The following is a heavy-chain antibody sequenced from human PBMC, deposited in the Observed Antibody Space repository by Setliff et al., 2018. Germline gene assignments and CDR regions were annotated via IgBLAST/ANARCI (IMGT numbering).Heavy chain of an antibody. J-gene: IGHJ6*02. Sequence: SVKVSCKASGGTFSSYAISWVRQAPGQGLEWMGGIIPIHGIANYAQKFQGRVTITADESTSTAYMELRSLRSDDTAVYYCARAGDYYDSSGYYYYYYYGMDVWGQGTTVTVSS. CDR1: GGTFSSYA. CDR2: IIPIHGIA. CDR3: ARAGDYYDSSGYYYYYYYGMDV. V-gene: IGHV1-69*10. D-gene: IGHD3-22*01.